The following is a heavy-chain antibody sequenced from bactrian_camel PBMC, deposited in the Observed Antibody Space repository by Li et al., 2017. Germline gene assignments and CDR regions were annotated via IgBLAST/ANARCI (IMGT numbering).Heavy chain of an antibody. CDR1: GFDFDRTD. V-gene: IGHV3S55*01. CDR3: TMFDY. CDR2: IKQDGST. D-gene: IGHD4*01. J-gene: IGHJ4*01. Sequence: QVQLVESGGGSVQAGGSLSLSCAASGFDFDRTDMGWYRQVAPGMECELASTIKQDGSTFYADSVKGRFTISRDNAKSTVSLQMNGLKSEDTALYYCTMFDYWGQGTQVTVS.